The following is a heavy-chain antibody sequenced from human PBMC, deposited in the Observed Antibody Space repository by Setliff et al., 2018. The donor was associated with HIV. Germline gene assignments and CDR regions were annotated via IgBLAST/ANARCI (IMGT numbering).Heavy chain of an antibody. CDR2: VNTKPGNP. CDR3: AREFLLGDLSFPAN. CDR1: GYIFTNDP. V-gene: IGHV7-4-1*02. Sequence: GASVKVSCKASGYIFTNDPMNWVRQAPGQGLEWMVWVNTKPGNPTYAQDFTGRFVFSLDTSVNTAYLEISGLKIEDTAVYFCAREFLLGDLSFPANWGQGTLVTVSS. J-gene: IGHJ4*02. D-gene: IGHD3-16*02.